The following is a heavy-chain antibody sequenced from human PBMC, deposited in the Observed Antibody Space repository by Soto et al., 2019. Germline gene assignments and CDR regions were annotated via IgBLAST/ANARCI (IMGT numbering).Heavy chain of an antibody. CDR3: ARVPYFYSSGTDYGMDV. V-gene: IGHV3-11*06. CDR1: GFTFSDYY. J-gene: IGHJ6*02. Sequence: SLRLSCAASGFTFSDYYMSWIRQAPGKGLEWLSYISSSSSYTNYADSVEGRFTVSRDNAEKSLYLQMNNLRAEDTAVYYCARVPYFYSSGTDYGMDVWGQGTTVTVSS. CDR2: ISSSSSYT. D-gene: IGHD3-10*01.